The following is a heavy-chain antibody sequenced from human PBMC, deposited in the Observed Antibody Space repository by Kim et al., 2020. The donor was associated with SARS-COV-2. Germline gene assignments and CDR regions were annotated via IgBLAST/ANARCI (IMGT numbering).Heavy chain of an antibody. J-gene: IGHJ4*02. D-gene: IGHD3-3*01. CDR2: INAGSGNT. Sequence: ASVKVSCKASGYTFSNYAMHWVRQAPGQRLEWMGWINAGSGNTEYSQKFQGRLIITRDTSASTAYMELSSLRSEDTAVYYCARGGAVLRFLEWLSSYFDYWRQGTLVTVSS. CDR1: GYTFSNYA. CDR3: ARGGAVLRFLEWLSSYFDY. V-gene: IGHV1-3*01.